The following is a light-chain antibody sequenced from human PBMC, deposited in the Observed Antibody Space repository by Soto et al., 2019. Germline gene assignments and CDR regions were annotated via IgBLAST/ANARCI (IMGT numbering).Light chain of an antibody. Sequence: EIVLTQSPGTLSLSPGERATLSCRASQSVSSSYLAWYQQKPGQAPRLLIYGASSRATGIPDRFSGSGSGTYSTLTTSRRAPKVFPVYYCQHYGTSPRTFGKGT. J-gene: IGKJ1*01. V-gene: IGKV3-20*01. CDR3: QHYGTSPRT. CDR2: GAS. CDR1: QSVSSSY.